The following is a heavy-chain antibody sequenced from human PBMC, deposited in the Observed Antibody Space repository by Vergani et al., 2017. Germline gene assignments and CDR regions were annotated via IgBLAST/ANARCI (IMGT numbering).Heavy chain of an antibody. D-gene: IGHD6-13*01. Sequence: QVQLQQWGAGLLKPSETLSLTCAVYGGSFSGYYWSWIRQPPGKGLEWIGYIYYSGSTYYNPSLKSRVTISVDTSKNQFSLKLSSVTAADTAVYYCARVTRSSSWYEASGQQFDPWGQGTLVTVSS. J-gene: IGHJ5*02. CDR2: IYYSGST. V-gene: IGHV4-34*01. CDR3: ARVTRSSSWYEASGQQFDP. CDR1: GGSFSGYY.